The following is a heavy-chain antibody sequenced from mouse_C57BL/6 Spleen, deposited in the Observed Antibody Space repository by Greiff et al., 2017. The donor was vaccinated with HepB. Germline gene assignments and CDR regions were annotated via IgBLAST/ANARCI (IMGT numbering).Heavy chain of an antibody. V-gene: IGHV3-6*01. J-gene: IGHJ4*01. CDR3: ARGGNDYDVDYYYAMDY. D-gene: IGHD2-4*01. CDR2: ISYDGSN. CDR1: GYSITSGYY. Sequence: EVQRVESGPGLVKPSQSLSLTCSVTGYSITSGYYWNWIRQFPGNKLEWMGYISYDGSNNYNPSLKNRISITRDTSKNQFFLKLNSVTTEDTATYYCARGGNDYDVDYYYAMDYWGQGTSVTVSS.